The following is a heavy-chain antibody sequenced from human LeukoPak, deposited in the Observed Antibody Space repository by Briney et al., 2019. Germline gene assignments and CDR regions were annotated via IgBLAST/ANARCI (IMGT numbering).Heavy chain of an antibody. J-gene: IGHJ3*02. V-gene: IGHV1-69*13. CDR1: GGTFSSYA. D-gene: IGHD2-21*01. CDR3: ASLVYCGGDCYFRSDDAFDI. Sequence: SVKVSCKASGGTFSSYAISWVRQAPGQGLEWMGGIIPILGTANYAQKFQGRVTITADESTSTAYMELSSLRSEDTAVYHCASLVYCGGDCYFRSDDAFDIWGQGTTVTVSS. CDR2: IIPILGTA.